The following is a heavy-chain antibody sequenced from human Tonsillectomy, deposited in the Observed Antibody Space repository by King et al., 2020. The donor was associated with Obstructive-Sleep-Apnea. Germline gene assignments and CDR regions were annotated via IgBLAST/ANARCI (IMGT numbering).Heavy chain of an antibody. CDR2: ISSDGNNK. CDR3: ASQLASDY. Sequence: QLVQSGGGVVQPGRSLRLSCAASGFTFSSYAMHWVRQAPGQGLEWVAVISSDGNNKYYADSVMGRFTSSRDNSKNTLYLQMNSLRAEDTAVYYCASQLASDYWGQGTLVTVSS. D-gene: IGHD2-2*01. J-gene: IGHJ4*02. CDR1: GFTFSSYA. V-gene: IGHV3-30-3*01.